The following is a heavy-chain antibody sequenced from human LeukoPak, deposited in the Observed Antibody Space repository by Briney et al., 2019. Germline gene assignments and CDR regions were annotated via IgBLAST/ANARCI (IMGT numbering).Heavy chain of an antibody. CDR2: IYYSGST. CDR1: GGSISDYY. CDR3: ARRNLRDGYNYDY. J-gene: IGHJ4*02. V-gene: IGHV4-59*08. Sequence: PSETLSLTCTVSGGSISDYYWSWIRQPPGKGLEWIGYIYYSGSTNYNPSLKSRVTISVDTSKNQFSLKLSSVTAADTAVYYCARRNLRDGYNYDYWGQGTLVTVSS. D-gene: IGHD5-12*01.